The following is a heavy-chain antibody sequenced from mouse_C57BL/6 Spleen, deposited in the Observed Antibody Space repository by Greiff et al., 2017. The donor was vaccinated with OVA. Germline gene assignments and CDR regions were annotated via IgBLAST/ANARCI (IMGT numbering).Heavy chain of an antibody. V-gene: IGHV1-55*01. Sequence: QVQLQQSGAELVKPGASVKMSCKASGYTFTSYWITWVKQRPGQGLEWIGDIYPGSGSTNYNEKFKSKATLTVDTSSSTAYMQLSSLTSEDSAVYYCARDGDGYPYYCDYWGQGTTLTVSS. CDR3: ARDGDGYPYYCDY. CDR1: GYTFTSYW. J-gene: IGHJ2*01. CDR2: IYPGSGST. D-gene: IGHD2-3*01.